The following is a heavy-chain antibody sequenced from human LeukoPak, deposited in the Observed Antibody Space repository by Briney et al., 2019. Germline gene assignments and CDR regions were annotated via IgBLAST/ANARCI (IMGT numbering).Heavy chain of an antibody. CDR2: IYHDGTT. D-gene: IGHD6-25*01. V-gene: IGHV4-38-2*02. Sequence: SETLSLTCTVSGYAISSGYYWGWIRQTPGTGLEWIAKIYHDGTTHYNPSLQSRTTMSVDTSKNDFSLRLGSVTAADTAMYYCVRDSSGTLAFDVWGQGTMLTVSS. CDR1: GYAISSGYY. CDR3: VRDSSGTLAFDV. J-gene: IGHJ3*01.